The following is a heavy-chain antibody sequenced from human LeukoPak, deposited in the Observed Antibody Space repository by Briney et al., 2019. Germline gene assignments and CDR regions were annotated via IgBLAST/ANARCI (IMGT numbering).Heavy chain of an antibody. D-gene: IGHD5-24*01. CDR1: GFTFTNYW. CDR2: IKQDESEK. V-gene: IGHV3-7*01. CDR3: ARDGYKDRYFDY. J-gene: IGHJ4*02. Sequence: GGSLRLSCTASGFTFTNYWMSWVRQAPGKGLEWVANIKQDESEKHYVDSLRGRFIISRDNAKNSVFLQMNSLRAEDTAVYYCARDGYKDRYFDYWGQGTLVTVSS.